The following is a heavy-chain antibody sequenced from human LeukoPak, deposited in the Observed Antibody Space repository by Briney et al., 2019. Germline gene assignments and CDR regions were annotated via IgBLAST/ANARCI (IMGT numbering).Heavy chain of an antibody. V-gene: IGHV3-23*01. CDR3: AKGGEIVVVPYYFDY. D-gene: IGHD3-22*01. J-gene: IGHJ4*02. CDR2: ISGSGDNT. Sequence: PGGSLRLSCAASGVTFSSYAMSWVRQAPGKGLEWVSVISGSGDNTYYADSVKGRFTISRDNSKNTLYLQMNSLRAEDTAVYYCAKGGEIVVVPYYFDYWGQGTLVTVSS. CDR1: GVTFSSYA.